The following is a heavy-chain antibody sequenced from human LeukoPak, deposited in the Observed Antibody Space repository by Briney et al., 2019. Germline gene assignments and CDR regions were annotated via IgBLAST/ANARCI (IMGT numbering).Heavy chain of an antibody. D-gene: IGHD3-9*01. CDR2: IWYDGSNK. CDR1: GFTFSSYG. Sequence: GGSLRLSCAASGFTFSSYGMHWVRQAPGKGLEWVAVIWYDGSNKYYADSVKGRFTISRDNSKNTLYLQMNSLRAEDTAVYYCASQGPVRYFDWYFDYWGQGTLVTVCS. V-gene: IGHV3-33*01. J-gene: IGHJ4*02. CDR3: ASQGPVRYFDWYFDY.